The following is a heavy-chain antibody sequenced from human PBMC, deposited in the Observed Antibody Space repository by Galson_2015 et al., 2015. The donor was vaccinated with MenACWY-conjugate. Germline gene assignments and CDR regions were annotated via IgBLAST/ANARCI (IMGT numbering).Heavy chain of an antibody. J-gene: IGHJ3*02. Sequence: SLRLSCAASGFTFSSFGMHWVRQAPGKRPEWVAVISDDGSKKFYADSLKGRFTISRDNSKNTLYLQVDSLRPEDTALYYCAKEPFGSGPFDIWGRGTVVTVSS. D-gene: IGHD3-10*01. CDR2: ISDDGSKK. V-gene: IGHV3-30*18. CDR3: AKEPFGSGPFDI. CDR1: GFTFSSFG.